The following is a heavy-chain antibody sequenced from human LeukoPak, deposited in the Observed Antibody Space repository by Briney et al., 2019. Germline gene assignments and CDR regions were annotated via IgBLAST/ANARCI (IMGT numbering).Heavy chain of an antibody. CDR1: GYTFTSYG. CDR2: ISAYNGNT. CDR3: ARDLTELELADY. J-gene: IGHJ4*02. Sequence: ASVKVSCKASGYTFTSYGISWVRQAPGQGPEWMGWISAYNGNTNYAQKLQGRVTMTTDTSTSTAYMELRSLRSDDTAVYYCARDLTELELADYWGQGTLVTVSS. D-gene: IGHD1-7*01. V-gene: IGHV1-18*01.